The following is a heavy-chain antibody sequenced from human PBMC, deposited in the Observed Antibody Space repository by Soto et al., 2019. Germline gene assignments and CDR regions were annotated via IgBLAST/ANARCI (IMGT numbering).Heavy chain of an antibody. D-gene: IGHD3-9*01. CDR3: ARSPILTSYYDY. CDR2: IWYDGSNK. V-gene: IGHV3-33*01. J-gene: IGHJ4*02. CDR1: GFTFSSYG. Sequence: GGSLRLSCAASGFTFSSYGMHWVRQAPGKGLEWVAVIWYDGSNKYYADSVKGRFTISRDNSKNTLYLQMNSLRAEDTAVYYCARSPILTSYYDYWGQGTLVTVSS.